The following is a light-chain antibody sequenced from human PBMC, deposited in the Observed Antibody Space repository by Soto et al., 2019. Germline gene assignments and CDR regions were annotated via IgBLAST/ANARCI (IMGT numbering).Light chain of an antibody. CDR3: KQRYSTPRT. CDR2: GAS. V-gene: IGKV1-39*01. J-gene: IGKJ1*01. Sequence: DIQMTQSPSSLSASVGDRVTITCRASQSISSDLNWYQQKPGKAPKLLIYGASSLQSGVPSRFSGSGSGTDFTLTISSLQPEDFATYYCKQRYSTPRTFGQGTKVEIK. CDR1: QSISSD.